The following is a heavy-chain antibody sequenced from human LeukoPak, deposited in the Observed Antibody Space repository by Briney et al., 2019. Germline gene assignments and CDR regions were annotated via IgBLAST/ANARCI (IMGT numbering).Heavy chain of an antibody. CDR1: GVSFTSHW. D-gene: IGHD1-20*01. J-gene: IGHJ4*02. CDR3: AASFRITGTTFYY. Sequence: GGSLRLSCVESGVSFTSHWMHWVRQAPGKGLVWVSHISGDGRIVNYVDSVKGRFTISRDTAKNTLILQMDSLRVEDTAVYYCAASFRITGTTFYYWGQGTMVTVSS. V-gene: IGHV3-74*01. CDR2: ISGDGRIV.